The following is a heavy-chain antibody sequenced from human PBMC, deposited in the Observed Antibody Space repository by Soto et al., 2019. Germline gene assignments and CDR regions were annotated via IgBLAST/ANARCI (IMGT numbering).Heavy chain of an antibody. V-gene: IGHV3-33*01. CDR3: ARTILSKPPYYYGSGSHNAFDI. D-gene: IGHD3-10*01. CDR2: IWYDGSNK. CDR1: GFTFSSYG. Sequence: QVQLVESGGGVVQPGRSLRLSCAASGFTFSSYGMHWVRQAPGKGLEWVAVIWYDGSNKYYADSVKGRFTISRDNSKNTLYLQMNSLRAEDTAVYYCARTILSKPPYYYGSGSHNAFDIWGQGTMVTVSS. J-gene: IGHJ3*02.